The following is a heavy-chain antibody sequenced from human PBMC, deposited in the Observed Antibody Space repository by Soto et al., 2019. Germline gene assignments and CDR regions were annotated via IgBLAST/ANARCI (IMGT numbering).Heavy chain of an antibody. D-gene: IGHD4-17*01. CDR2: IWYDGSNK. J-gene: IGHJ6*02. V-gene: IGHV3-33*01. CDR3: ARGSAVSYYYGMDV. Sequence: GGSLILSCAASGFTFSNYGMHWVRQAPGKGLEWVAVIWYDGSNKYYADSVKGRFTISRDNSKNTLYLRMNSLRAEDTAVFYCARGSAVSYYYGMDVWGQGTTVTVSS. CDR1: GFTFSNYG.